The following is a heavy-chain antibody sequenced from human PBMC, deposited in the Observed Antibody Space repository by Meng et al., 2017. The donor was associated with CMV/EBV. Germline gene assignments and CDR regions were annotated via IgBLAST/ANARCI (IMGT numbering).Heavy chain of an antibody. CDR2: ISSSGSTI. J-gene: IGHJ3*02. CDR1: GFTFSDYY. V-gene: IGHV3-11*01. Sequence: GESLKISCAASGFTFSDYYMSWIRQAPGKGLEWVSYISSSGSTIYYADSVKGRFTISRDNAKNSLYLQMNSLRAEDTAVYYCARGGVVGDFDIWGQGTMVTVSS. CDR3: ARGGVVGDFDI. D-gene: IGHD2-15*01.